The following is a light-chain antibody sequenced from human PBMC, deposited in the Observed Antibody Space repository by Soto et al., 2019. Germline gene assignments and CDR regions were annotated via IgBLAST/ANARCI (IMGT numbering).Light chain of an antibody. Sequence: DIQMTQSPSSLSASVGDRVTITCRASQGIAYYLAWYQQKPGKVPKLLIYGASTLQSGVPSRFRGSTSGADFILTISSLQAEDVATYYCQKYNSAPFTFGPGTKVDIK. CDR3: QKYNSAPFT. V-gene: IGKV1-27*01. CDR1: QGIAYY. J-gene: IGKJ3*01. CDR2: GAS.